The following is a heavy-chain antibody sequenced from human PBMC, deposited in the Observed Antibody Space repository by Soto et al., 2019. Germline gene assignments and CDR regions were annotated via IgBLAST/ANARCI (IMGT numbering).Heavy chain of an antibody. CDR2: IWYDGSNK. V-gene: IGHV3-33*01. D-gene: IGHD6-13*01. CDR1: VFSFSTYG. Sequence: GSLRLSCAASVFSFSTYGFHWVRQAPGKGLEGVAVIWYDGSNKYYADSVKGRFTISRDNSKNTLYLQMNSLRAEDTAVYYCAREWPSYSRYQSYYYGMDVWGQGTTVTVAS. CDR3: AREWPSYSRYQSYYYGMDV. J-gene: IGHJ6*02.